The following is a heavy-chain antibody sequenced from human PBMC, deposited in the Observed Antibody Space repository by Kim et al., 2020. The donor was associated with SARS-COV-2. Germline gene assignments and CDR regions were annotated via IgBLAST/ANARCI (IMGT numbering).Heavy chain of an antibody. CDR2: IKSKTDGGTT. J-gene: IGHJ4*02. CDR1: GFTFSNAW. D-gene: IGHD3-3*01. Sequence: GGSLRLSCAASGFTFSNAWMSWVRQAPGKGLEWVGRIKSKTDGGTTDYAAPVKGRFTISRDDSKNTLYLQMNSLKTEDTAVYYCTTILYYDFWSGYSDYWGQGTLVTVSS. CDR3: TTILYYDFWSGYSDY. V-gene: IGHV3-15*01.